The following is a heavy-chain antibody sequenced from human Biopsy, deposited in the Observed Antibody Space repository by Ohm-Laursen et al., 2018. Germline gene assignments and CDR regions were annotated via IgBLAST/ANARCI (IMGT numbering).Heavy chain of an antibody. CDR1: GGNLRSYG. CDR2: IMPAFGVV. Sequence: SVKVSCKASGGNLRSYGISWVRQAPGQGLEWMGGIMPAFGVVNYGQNFEGRVTIDADDSTTTVDLSSLRSADTAVYFCARNTGWYGDLYYFDYWGQGTLVTVSS. V-gene: IGHV1-69*13. J-gene: IGHJ4*02. D-gene: IGHD6-19*01. CDR3: ARNTGWYGDLYYFDY.